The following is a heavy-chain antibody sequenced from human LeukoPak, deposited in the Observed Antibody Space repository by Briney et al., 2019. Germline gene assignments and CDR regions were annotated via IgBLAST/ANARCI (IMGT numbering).Heavy chain of an antibody. CDR3: ARGSHSSSWYFDY. D-gene: IGHD6-13*01. J-gene: IGHJ4*02. CDR1: GDSVSSNSPT. V-gene: IGHV6-1*01. CDR2: TYYRSKWYN. Sequence: SQTLSLTCAISGDSVSSNSPTWTWIRQSPSRGLEWLGRTYYRSKWYNDYAVSVKSRITINPDTSKNQFSLHPNSVTPEDTAVYYCARGSHSSSWYFDYWGQGTLVTVSS.